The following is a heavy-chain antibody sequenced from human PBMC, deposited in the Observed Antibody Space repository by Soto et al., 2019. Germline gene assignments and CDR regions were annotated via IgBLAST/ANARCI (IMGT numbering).Heavy chain of an antibody. J-gene: IGHJ6*02. CDR2: IYYSGDT. Sequence: SETLSLTCTVSGGSISSYYWSWVRQNPRKGLEWIGNIYYSGDTYYDPSLKSRLTISVDTSKNQFSLTLSSVTAADTAVYYCARDRLMATAGTARHYFGLDVWGQGATVTVSS. D-gene: IGHD5-18*01. CDR3: ARDRLMATAGTARHYFGLDV. CDR1: GGSISSYY. V-gene: IGHV4-59*06.